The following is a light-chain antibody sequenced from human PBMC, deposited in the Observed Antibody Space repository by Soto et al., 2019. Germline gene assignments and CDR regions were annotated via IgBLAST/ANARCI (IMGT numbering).Light chain of an antibody. V-gene: IGLV2-14*01. Sequence: SLLTQPSSVSGSPGQSITISCPGNTSDVGRYNYVSWYQQHPGKAPKLIIYDVSNRPSGVSNRFSGSKSGNTASLTISGLQAEDEADYYCNSYTSSSTYVFGTGTKVTVL. CDR1: TSDVGRYNY. J-gene: IGLJ1*01. CDR3: NSYTSSSTYV. CDR2: DVS.